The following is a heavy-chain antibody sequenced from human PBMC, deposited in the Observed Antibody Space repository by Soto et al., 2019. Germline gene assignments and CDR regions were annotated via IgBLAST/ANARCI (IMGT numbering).Heavy chain of an antibody. J-gene: IGHJ4*02. Sequence: SETLSLTCSVSGGSVSNKTYYWSWIGQPPGKRLEWIGYVYYSGTTNYNPSLKSRVTISVDLSKNQFSLRLSSVTTADTALYYCARTTAVPNTLRSRYFFDYWGQGTLVTVSS. D-gene: IGHD4-17*01. CDR3: ARTTAVPNTLRSRYFFDY. CDR2: VYYSGTT. V-gene: IGHV4-61*01. CDR1: GGSVSNKTYY.